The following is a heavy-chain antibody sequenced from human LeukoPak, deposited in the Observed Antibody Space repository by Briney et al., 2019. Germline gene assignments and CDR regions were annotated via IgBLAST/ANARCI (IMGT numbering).Heavy chain of an antibody. CDR1: GFTFSSYG. CDR2: ISSSSSTK. CDR3: VSGYYHDY. J-gene: IGHJ4*02. Sequence: GGSLRLSCAASGFTFSSYGMSWVRQAPGKGLEWVSYISSSSSTKLYADSVKGRFAISRDNAKNSLYLHMNSLRAEDTAVYYCVSGYYHDYWGQGTLVTVSS. V-gene: IGHV3-48*01. D-gene: IGHD3-22*01.